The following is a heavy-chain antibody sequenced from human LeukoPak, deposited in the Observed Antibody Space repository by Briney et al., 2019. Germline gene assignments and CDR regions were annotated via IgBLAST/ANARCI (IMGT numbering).Heavy chain of an antibody. V-gene: IGHV1-18*01. CDR3: ARVWDGSGNDAFDI. J-gene: IGHJ3*02. CDR2: ISAYNGNT. CDR1: GYIFTSYG. D-gene: IGHD3-10*01. Sequence: ASVKVSCKASGYIFTSYGISWVRQAPGQGLEWMGWISAYNGNTNYAQKLQGRVTMTTDTSTSTAYMELTSLRSDDTAVYYCARVWDGSGNDAFDIWGQGTMVTVSS.